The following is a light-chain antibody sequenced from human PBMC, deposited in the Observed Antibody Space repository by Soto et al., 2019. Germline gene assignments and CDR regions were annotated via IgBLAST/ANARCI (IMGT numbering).Light chain of an antibody. V-gene: IGKV3-11*01. CDR2: DAS. CDR3: QQRSNWQMT. J-gene: IGKJ1*01. CDR1: QSVSSY. Sequence: EIVLTQSPATLSLSPGERATLSCRASQSVSSYLAWFQQKPGQAPRLLIYDASNRATVIPARFSGSRSGTDFTLTISSLKTEDCAVYYCQQRSNWQMTSGQGTKVEIK.